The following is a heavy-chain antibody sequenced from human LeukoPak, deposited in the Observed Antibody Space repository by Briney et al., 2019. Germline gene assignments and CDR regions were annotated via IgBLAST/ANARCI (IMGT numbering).Heavy chain of an antibody. V-gene: IGHV4-39*01. CDR3: ARQFTYYYDSSGLGPGAFDI. Sequence: SETLSLTCTVSGGSISSSSYYWGWIRQPPGKGLEWIGSIYYSGSTYYNPSLKCRVTISIDTSKNQFSLKLSSVTAADTAVYYWARQFTYYYDSSGLGPGAFDIWGQGTMVTASS. CDR2: IYYSGST. CDR1: GGSISSSSYY. J-gene: IGHJ3*02. D-gene: IGHD3-22*01.